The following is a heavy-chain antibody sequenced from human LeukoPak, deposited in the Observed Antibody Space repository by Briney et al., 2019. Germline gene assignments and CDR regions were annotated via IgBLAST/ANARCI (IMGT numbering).Heavy chain of an antibody. J-gene: IGHJ4*02. Sequence: PGGSLRLSCAASGFTFSSYAMHWVRQAPGKGLEWVAVISYDGSNKYYADSVKGRFTISRDNSKNTLYQQMNSLRAEDTAVYYCARDRRGYCSGGSCYQFDYWGQGTLVTVSS. CDR2: ISYDGSNK. D-gene: IGHD2-15*01. CDR1: GFTFSSYA. V-gene: IGHV3-30-3*01. CDR3: ARDRRGYCSGGSCYQFDY.